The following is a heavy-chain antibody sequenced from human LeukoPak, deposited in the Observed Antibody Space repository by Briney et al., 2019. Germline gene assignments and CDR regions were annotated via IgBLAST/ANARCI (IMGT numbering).Heavy chain of an antibody. CDR1: GFTFSNAW. CDR3: ARFTGDAFDI. CDR2: IYSGGST. J-gene: IGHJ3*02. D-gene: IGHD3-10*01. V-gene: IGHV3-53*01. Sequence: GGSLRLSCAASGFTFSNAWMSWVRQAPGKGLEWVSVIYSGGSTYYADSVKGRFTISRDNSKNTLYLQMNSLRAEDTAVYYCARFTGDAFDIWGQGTMVTVSS.